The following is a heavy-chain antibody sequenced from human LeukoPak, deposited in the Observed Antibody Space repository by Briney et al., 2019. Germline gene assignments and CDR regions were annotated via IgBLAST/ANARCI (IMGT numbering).Heavy chain of an antibody. CDR3: ARRCSSTSCSHYYYGMDV. CDR2: ISAYNGNT. D-gene: IGHD2-2*01. Sequence: AAVKVTFKGSGYTFTSYGISWVRQAPGQGLEWMGLISAYNGNTNYVQKLRGRVTMTTDTSTSKAYMELRSLRSDDTAVYYCARRCSSTSCSHYYYGMDVWGQGTTVTVSS. CDR1: GYTFTSYG. J-gene: IGHJ6*02. V-gene: IGHV1-18*01.